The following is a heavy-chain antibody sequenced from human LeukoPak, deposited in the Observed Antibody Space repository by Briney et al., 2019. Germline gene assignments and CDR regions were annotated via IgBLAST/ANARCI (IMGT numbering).Heavy chain of an antibody. CDR1: GYTFTSYD. CDR3: AIRKYCSSTSCYFDAFDI. J-gene: IGHJ3*02. CDR2: MNPNGGNT. D-gene: IGHD2-2*01. Sequence: GASVKVSCKASGYTFTSYDINWVRQATGQGLEWMGWMNPNGGNTGYAQKFQGRVTMTRNTSISTAYMELSSLRSEDTAVYYCAIRKYCSSTSCYFDAFDIWGQGTMVTVSS. V-gene: IGHV1-8*01.